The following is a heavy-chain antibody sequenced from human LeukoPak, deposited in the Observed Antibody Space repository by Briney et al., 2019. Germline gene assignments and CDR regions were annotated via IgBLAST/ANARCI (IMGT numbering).Heavy chain of an antibody. J-gene: IGHJ4*02. D-gene: IGHD3-16*02. CDR2: ISAYNGDT. V-gene: IGHV1-18*04. CDR3: ARGGLSPDY. CDR1: GYTFNSHG. Sequence: ASVKVSCKAFGYTFNSHGISWVRQAPGQGLEWMGWISAYNGDTNYAQKFQGRVTLTTDRTTSTAYMELRSLGSDDTAVYYCARGGLSPDYWGQGTLVTVSS.